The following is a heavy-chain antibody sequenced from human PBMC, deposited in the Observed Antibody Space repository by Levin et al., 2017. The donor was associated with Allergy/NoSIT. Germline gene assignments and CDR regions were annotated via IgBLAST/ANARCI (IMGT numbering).Heavy chain of an antibody. D-gene: IGHD1-7*01. CDR3: AVRHHLEYNWNYYWFDP. Sequence: SCAASGFTFSSYEMNWVRQAPGKGLEWVSYISSSGSTIYYADSVKGRFTISRDNAKNSLYLQMNSLRAEDTAVYYCAVRHHLEYNWNYYWFDPWGQGTLVTVSS. CDR2: ISSSGSTI. J-gene: IGHJ5*02. V-gene: IGHV3-48*03. CDR1: GFTFSSYE.